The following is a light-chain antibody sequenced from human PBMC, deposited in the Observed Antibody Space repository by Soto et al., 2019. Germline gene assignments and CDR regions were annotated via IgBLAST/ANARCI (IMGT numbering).Light chain of an antibody. CDR1: QSVSTN. J-gene: IGKJ5*01. V-gene: IGKV3-20*01. CDR3: QHYGRGSPIA. Sequence: ELVLTQSPGSLSLSAGDGATLSCRASQSVSTNVAWYQQRPCQPPKLLIFGASSRATGIPARFSGSGSGTDFTLIINRLQPEDFALYFCQHYGRGSPIAFGLGTRLEIK. CDR2: GAS.